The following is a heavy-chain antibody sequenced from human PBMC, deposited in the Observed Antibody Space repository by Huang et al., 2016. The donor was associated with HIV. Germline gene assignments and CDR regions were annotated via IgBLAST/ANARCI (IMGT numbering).Heavy chain of an antibody. CDR2: INDNGYT. Sequence: QVQLQQWGAGLLKPSETLSLTCAVYGGSVSGHYWSWIRQPPGKGLEWIAEINDNGYTNYNPSLKRRVTISVHTSRKQCSLKLNSVTAADAAVYYCARASWYEPRSWYFGLWGRGTLVTVSS. J-gene: IGHJ2*01. CDR3: ARASWYEPRSWYFGL. V-gene: IGHV4-34*01. CDR1: GGSVSGHY. D-gene: IGHD6-13*01.